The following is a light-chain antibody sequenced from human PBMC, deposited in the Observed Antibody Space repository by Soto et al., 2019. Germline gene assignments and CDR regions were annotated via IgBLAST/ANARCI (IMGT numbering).Light chain of an antibody. Sequence: DFQMTQSPSTLSASVGDRVTITCRASQSINNLLAWYQQKPGKAPKFLIYDVSTLESGVPSRFSGSGSGTEFTLTISSLQPEDFATYYCQQYDSYPLTFGRGTKVDIK. J-gene: IGKJ4*01. CDR2: DVS. CDR3: QQYDSYPLT. V-gene: IGKV1-5*01. CDR1: QSINNL.